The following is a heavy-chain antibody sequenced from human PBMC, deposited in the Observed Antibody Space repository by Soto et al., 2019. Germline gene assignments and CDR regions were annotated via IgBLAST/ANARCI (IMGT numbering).Heavy chain of an antibody. J-gene: IGHJ4*02. V-gene: IGHV3-30-3*01. Sequence: QVQLVESGGGVVQPGRSLRLSCAASGFTFSSYAMHWVRQAPGKGLEWVAVISYDGSNKYYADSVKGRFTISRDNSKNTLYLQMNGLIAEDTAVYYCARGPIRIVLVPAAHFDYWGQGTLVTVSS. CDR1: GFTFSSYA. D-gene: IGHD2-2*01. CDR2: ISYDGSNK. CDR3: ARGPIRIVLVPAAHFDY.